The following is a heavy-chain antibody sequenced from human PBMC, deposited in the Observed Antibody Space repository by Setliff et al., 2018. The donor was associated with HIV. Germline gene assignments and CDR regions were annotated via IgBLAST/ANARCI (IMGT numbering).Heavy chain of an antibody. CDR2: INPYSGKT. CDR3: ARGARSWGGLNLDDAFDI. J-gene: IGHJ3*02. D-gene: IGHD7-27*01. V-gene: IGHV1-18*04. CDR1: GYTFSSYG. Sequence: ASVKVSCKASGYTFSSYGISWVRQAPGQGLEWMGWINPYSGKTKYAQNLQGRVTMTTDTSTSTADMELRSLRSEDTAVYYCARGARSWGGLNLDDAFDIWGQGTMVTVSS.